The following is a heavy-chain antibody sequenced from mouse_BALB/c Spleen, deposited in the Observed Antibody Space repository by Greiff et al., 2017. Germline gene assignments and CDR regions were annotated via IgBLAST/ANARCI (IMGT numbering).Heavy chain of an antibody. J-gene: IGHJ3*01. D-gene: IGHD2-3*01. CDR2: IYPGDGDT. Sequence: QVQLQQSGAELARPGASVKLSCKASGYTFTSYWMQWVKQRPGQGLEWIGAIYPGDGDTRYTQKFKGKATLTADKSSSTAYMQLSSLASEDSAVYYCARADYDDAWFAYWGQGTLVTVSA. CDR3: ARADYDDAWFAY. CDR1: GYTFTSYW. V-gene: IGHV1-87*01.